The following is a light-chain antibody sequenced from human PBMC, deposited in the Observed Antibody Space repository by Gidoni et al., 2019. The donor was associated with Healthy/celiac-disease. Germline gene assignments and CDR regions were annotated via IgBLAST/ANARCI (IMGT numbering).Light chain of an antibody. CDR1: RTNIGSNY. CDR2: RND. J-gene: IGLJ1*01. Sequence: QSALTQPPSASGTPGQTIPISCFGSRTNIGSNYVYWYQQVPGTAPKLLIYRNDQRPSGVPDRFSVSKSGTSASLAISGLRSEDEADYYFGAWDDSLNVRYVFGTGTKVTVL. V-gene: IGLV1-47*01. CDR3: GAWDDSLNVRYV.